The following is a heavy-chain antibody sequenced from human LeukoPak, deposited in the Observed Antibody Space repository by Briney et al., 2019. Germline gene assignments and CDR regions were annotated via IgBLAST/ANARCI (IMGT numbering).Heavy chain of an antibody. V-gene: IGHV4-30-4*08. J-gene: IGHJ1*01. CDR3: ARGWSYYDSSGYLRPEYFQH. CDR2: IYYSGST. Sequence: SQTLSLTCTVSGGSISSGAYYWSWIRQPPGKGLEWVGYIYYSGSTYYHPSLKSRVTISVDTSKNQFSLKLSSVTAADTAVYYCARGWSYYDSSGYLRPEYFQHWGQGTLVTVSS. D-gene: IGHD3-22*01. CDR1: GGSISSGAYY.